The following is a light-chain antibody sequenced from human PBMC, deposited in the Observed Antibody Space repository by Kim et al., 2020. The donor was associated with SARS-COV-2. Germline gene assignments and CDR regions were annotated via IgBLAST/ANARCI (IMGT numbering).Light chain of an antibody. V-gene: IGLV2-14*03. CDR1: PSDVGGSHF. J-gene: IGLJ3*02. CDR2: DYT. CDR3: SSYTRSSTRL. Sequence: GQSITIASAGTPSDVGGSHFVSWYQQHPGRAPKLIIYDYTKRPSGVSNRFSGSRSGNTASLTISGLQTEDEADYYCSSYTRSSTRLFGGGTQLTVL.